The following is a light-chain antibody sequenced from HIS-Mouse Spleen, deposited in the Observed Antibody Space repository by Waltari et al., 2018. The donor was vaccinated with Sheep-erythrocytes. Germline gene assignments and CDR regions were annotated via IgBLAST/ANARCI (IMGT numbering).Light chain of an antibody. CDR2: DAS. CDR1: QTVSSY. Sequence: DIVLTQSPATLSLSPGERATLSCRASQTVSSYVAWSQQKPGQAPRLLIYDASNRATAIPARFSGSGSGTDFTLTISSLEPEDFAVYYCQQRSNWPLTFGGGTKVEIK. J-gene: IGKJ4*01. V-gene: IGKV3-11*01. CDR3: QQRSNWPLT.